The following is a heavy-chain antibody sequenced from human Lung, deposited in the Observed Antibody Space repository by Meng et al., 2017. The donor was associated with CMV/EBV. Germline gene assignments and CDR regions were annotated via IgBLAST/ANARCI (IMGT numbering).Heavy chain of an antibody. CDR1: GYTFTDYG. Sequence: ASVXVSXXASGYTFTDYGISWVRQAPGQGLEWMGWISAYNGDTNYARNLRGRVTMTTDTSTTTAYMELRSLRSDDTAVYYCARDLQYCGSTSCYDDFFDPWGQGXLVTVSS. CDR2: ISAYNGDT. V-gene: IGHV1-18*01. J-gene: IGHJ5*02. CDR3: ARDLQYCGSTSCYDDFFDP. D-gene: IGHD2-2*01.